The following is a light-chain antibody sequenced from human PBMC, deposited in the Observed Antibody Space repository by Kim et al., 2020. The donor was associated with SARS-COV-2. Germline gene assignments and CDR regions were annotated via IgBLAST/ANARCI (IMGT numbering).Light chain of an antibody. V-gene: IGKV3-11*01. CDR3: QQRSNWT. Sequence: LSLAPGERATLSCRASQSVSSYLAWYQQKPGQAPRLLIYDASNRATGIPARFSGSGSGTDFTLTISSLEPEDFAVYYCQQRSNWTFGQGTKVDIK. CDR1: QSVSSY. CDR2: DAS. J-gene: IGKJ1*01.